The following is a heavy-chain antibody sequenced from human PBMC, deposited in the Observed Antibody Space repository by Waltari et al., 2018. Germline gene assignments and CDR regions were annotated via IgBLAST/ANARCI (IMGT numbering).Heavy chain of an antibody. D-gene: IGHD2-8*01. CDR1: GFTFRNYW. Sequence: EVQLVESGGGLVQPGGSLRLSCAASGFTFRNYWMSWVRQAPGKGLEWVANIKQDGSEEYYVDSVRGRFTISRDNAKSSLYLQMNSLRAEDTAVYYCVRPVSAYWGQGTLVTVSS. J-gene: IGHJ4*02. CDR2: IKQDGSEE. CDR3: VRPVSAY. V-gene: IGHV3-7*01.